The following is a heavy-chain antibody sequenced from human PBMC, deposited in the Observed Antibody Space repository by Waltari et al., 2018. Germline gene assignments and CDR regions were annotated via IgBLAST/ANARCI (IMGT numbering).Heavy chain of an antibody. CDR2: ISYDGSNK. V-gene: IGHV3-30*01. J-gene: IGHJ4*02. D-gene: IGHD3-22*01. CDR3: ARTSTYYDSSGYLDY. Sequence: QVQLVESGGGVVQPGRSLRLSCAASGFTFSSYAMPWVRQAPGKGLEWVAVISYDGSNKYYADSVKGRFTISRDNSKNTLYLQMNSLRAEDTAVYYCARTSTYYDSSGYLDYWGQGTLVTVSS. CDR1: GFTFSSYA.